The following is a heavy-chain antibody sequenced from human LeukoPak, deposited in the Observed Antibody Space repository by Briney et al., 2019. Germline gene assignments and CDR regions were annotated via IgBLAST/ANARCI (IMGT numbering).Heavy chain of an antibody. J-gene: IGHJ4*02. CDR1: GYTFTSYY. CDR3: AREADYDILTGYPYFDY. CDR2: INPSGGST. Sequence: DSVKVSCKASGYTFTSYYMHWVRQAPGQGLEWMGIINPSGGSTSYAQKFQGRVIMTRDTSTSTVYMELSSLRSDDTAVYYCAREADYDILTGYPYFDYWGQGTLVTVSS. V-gene: IGHV1-46*01. D-gene: IGHD3-9*01.